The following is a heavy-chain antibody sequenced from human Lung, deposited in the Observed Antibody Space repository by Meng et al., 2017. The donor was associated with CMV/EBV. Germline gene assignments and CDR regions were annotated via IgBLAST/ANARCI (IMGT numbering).Heavy chain of an antibody. CDR3: AKDLRRRYNWNYDYYGGMDY. D-gene: IGHD1-20*01. V-gene: IGHV3-9*01. J-gene: IGHJ6*02. CDR2: ISWNSGSI. CDR1: GFTFDGYA. Sequence: SXKISCAASGFTFDGYAMHWVRQAPGKGLEWVSGISWNSGSIGYADSVKGRFTISRDNAKNSLYLQMNSLRAEDTALYYCAKDLRRRYNWNYDYYGGMDYWGQGTTVTVSS.